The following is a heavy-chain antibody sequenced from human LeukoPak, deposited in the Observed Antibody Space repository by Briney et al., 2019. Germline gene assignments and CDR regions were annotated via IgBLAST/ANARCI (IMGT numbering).Heavy chain of an antibody. CDR1: GFTFSSYA. D-gene: IGHD1-26*01. J-gene: IGHJ4*02. V-gene: IGHV3-30-3*01. CDR3: ARDHAGATDGHY. CDR2: ISYDGSNK. Sequence: TGGSLRLSCAASGFTFSSYAMHWVRQAPGKGLEWVAVISYDGSNKYYADSVKGRFTISRDNSKNTPYLQMNSLRAEDTAVYYCARDHAGATDGHYWGQGTLVTVSS.